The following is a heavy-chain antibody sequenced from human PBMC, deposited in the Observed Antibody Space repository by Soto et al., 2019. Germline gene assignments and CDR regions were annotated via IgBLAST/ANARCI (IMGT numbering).Heavy chain of an antibody. CDR3: ARGYSSSRLFEDYFDY. D-gene: IGHD6-13*01. CDR1: GFTFSRHW. J-gene: IGHJ4*02. V-gene: IGHV3-7*04. Sequence: EVQLVESGGGLGQPGGSLRLSCAASGFTFSRHWMTWVRQAPGKGLEWVANINPDGSEKFSVDSVKGRFTISRNNAKHELYRQMNSLRAEDTAVYFCARGYSSSRLFEDYFDYWGQGALVTVSS. CDR2: INPDGSEK.